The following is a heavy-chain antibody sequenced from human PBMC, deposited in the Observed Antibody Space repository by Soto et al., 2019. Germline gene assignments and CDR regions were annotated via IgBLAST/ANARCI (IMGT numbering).Heavy chain of an antibody. CDR2: IYYSGST. J-gene: IGHJ3*02. Sequence: SETLSLTCTVSGGSINNYYWSWIRQPPGKGLEWIGYIYYSGSTNYNPSLKSRVTISVDTSKNQFSLKLTSVTAADTAVYYCARLPVDAFDIWGQGTMVTVSS. D-gene: IGHD4-4*01. CDR3: ARLPVDAFDI. V-gene: IGHV4-59*08. CDR1: GGSINNYY.